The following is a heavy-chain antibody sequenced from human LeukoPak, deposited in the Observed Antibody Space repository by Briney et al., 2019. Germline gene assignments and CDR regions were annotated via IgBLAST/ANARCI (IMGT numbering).Heavy chain of an antibody. V-gene: IGHV1-2*02. CDR3: ARDRGDYVWGSYRPNWFDP. Sequence: GASVKVSCKASGYTFTGYYMHWVRQAPGQGLEWMGWINPNSGGTNYAQKFQGRVTMTRDTSISTAYMELSRLRSDDTAVYYCARDRGDYVWGSYRPNWFDPWGQGTLVTVSS. J-gene: IGHJ5*02. CDR1: GYTFTGYY. D-gene: IGHD3-16*02. CDR2: INPNSGGT.